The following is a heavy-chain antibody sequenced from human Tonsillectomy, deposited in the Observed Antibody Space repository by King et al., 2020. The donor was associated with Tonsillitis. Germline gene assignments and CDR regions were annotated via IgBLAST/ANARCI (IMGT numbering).Heavy chain of an antibody. CDR2: ILYDGSDE. CDR1: GFTLSRYD. D-gene: IGHD3-10*02. Sequence: VQLVESGGGVVQPGGSLRLSCAASGFTLSRYDMHWVCQAPGKGLEWVAFILYDGSDELYADSVKGRFTISRDNSKNTLYLQMNSLRPEDTAVYYCAREGFRSDRRVFGAFDVWGRGTMVTVSS. J-gene: IGHJ3*01. V-gene: IGHV3-30*02. CDR3: AREGFRSDRRVFGAFDV.